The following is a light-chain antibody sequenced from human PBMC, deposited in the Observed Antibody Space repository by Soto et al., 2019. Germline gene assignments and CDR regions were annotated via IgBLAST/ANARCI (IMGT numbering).Light chain of an antibody. V-gene: IGLV2-23*01. CDR1: SGFVGSFSL. CDR2: EGH. CDR3: CLYRGATTYV. Sequence: QSALAQPASVSGSPGQSITISCTGTSGFVGSFSLVSWYQQHPGKAPKVMSSEGHRRPSGVPERFSGSTSVTPASLTISGLQAHDEADYYCCLYRGATTYVFGTGTKVT. J-gene: IGLJ1*01.